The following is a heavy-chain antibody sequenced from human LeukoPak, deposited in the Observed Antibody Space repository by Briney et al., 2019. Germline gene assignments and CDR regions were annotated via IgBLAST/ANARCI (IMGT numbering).Heavy chain of an antibody. CDR1: GGSISSGGYY. J-gene: IGHJ4*02. D-gene: IGHD3-22*01. CDR2: IYYSGST. Sequence: PSQTLSLTSTVSGGSISSGGYYWSWIRQHPGKGLEWIGYIYYSGSTYYNPSLKSRVTISVDTSKNQFSLKLSSVTAADTAVYYCAREEDYYDSSGYYDYWGQGTLVTVSS. CDR3: AREEDYYDSSGYYDY. V-gene: IGHV4-31*03.